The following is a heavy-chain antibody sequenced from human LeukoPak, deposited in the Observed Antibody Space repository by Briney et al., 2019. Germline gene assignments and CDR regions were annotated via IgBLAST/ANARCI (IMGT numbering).Heavy chain of an antibody. CDR2: MYHSGST. CDR3: ARGDYYGSGSSLDV. D-gene: IGHD3-10*01. J-gene: IGHJ6*04. CDR1: VGSISSGDYS. V-gene: IGHV4-30-2*01. Sequence: PSQTLSLTCAVSVGSISSGDYSWSWIRQPPGKGLEWIGYMYHSGSTYYNPSLKSRVTISVDRSKNQFSLKLSSVTAADTAVYYCARGDYYGSGSSLDVWGKGTTVTVSS.